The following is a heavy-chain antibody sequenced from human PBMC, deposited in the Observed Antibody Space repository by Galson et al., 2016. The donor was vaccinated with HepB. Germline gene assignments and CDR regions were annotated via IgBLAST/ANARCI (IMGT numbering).Heavy chain of an antibody. CDR1: GFTFSDYA. J-gene: IGHJ3*02. CDR3: AKQGIAGSAKRDRAFDI. V-gene: IGHV3-23*01. CDR2: ISGSGGNT. D-gene: IGHD4/OR15-4a*01. Sequence: SLRLSCAASGFTFSDYAMSWVRQAPGKGLEWVSGISGSGGNTYYADSVKGRFTISRDNSKNTMYLQMNSLRAEDTALYYCAKQGIAGSAKRDRAFDIWGQGTMVTVSS.